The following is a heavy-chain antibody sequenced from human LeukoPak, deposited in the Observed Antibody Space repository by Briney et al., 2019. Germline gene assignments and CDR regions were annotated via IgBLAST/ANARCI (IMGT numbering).Heavy chain of an antibody. CDR2: VSHSGNT. CDR1: GGSVISGSYY. D-gene: IGHD6-19*01. CDR3: ARHVAVAAYYYGMDV. J-gene: IGHJ6*02. V-gene: IGHV4-61*01. Sequence: SETLSLTCTVSGGSVISGSYYWSWIRQPPGKELEWIGYVSHSGNTNYNPSLKSRVTISVDTSKNQFSLKLSSVTAADTAVYYCARHVAVAAYYYGMDVWGQGTTVTVSS.